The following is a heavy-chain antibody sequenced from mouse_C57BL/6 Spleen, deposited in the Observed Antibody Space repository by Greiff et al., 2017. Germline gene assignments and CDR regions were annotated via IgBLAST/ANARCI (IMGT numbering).Heavy chain of an antibody. D-gene: IGHD2-1*01. CDR3: TRGHGNYVDY. CDR2: IRLKSDNYAT. J-gene: IGHJ2*01. Sequence: EVQLQESGGGLVQPGGSMKLSCVASGFTFSNYWMNWVRQSPEKGLEWVAQIRLKSDNYATHYAESVKGRFTISRDDSKSSVYLQMNNLRAEDTGIYYCTRGHGNYVDYWGQGTTLTVSS. CDR1: GFTFSNYW. V-gene: IGHV6-3*01.